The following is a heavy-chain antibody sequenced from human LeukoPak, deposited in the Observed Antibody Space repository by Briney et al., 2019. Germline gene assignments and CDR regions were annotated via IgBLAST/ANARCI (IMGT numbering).Heavy chain of an antibody. D-gene: IGHD2-21*02. J-gene: IGHJ6*02. CDR1: GFTFSSYG. CDR3: ANSDSDVLAYCGGDCYPDYGMDV. Sequence: GRSLRLSCAASGFTFSSYGMHWVRQAPGKGLEWVAVISYDGSNKYYADSVKGRFTISRDNSKNTLYLQMNSLRAEDTAVYYCANSDSDVLAYCGGDCYPDYGMDVWGQGTTVTVSS. V-gene: IGHV3-30*18. CDR2: ISYDGSNK.